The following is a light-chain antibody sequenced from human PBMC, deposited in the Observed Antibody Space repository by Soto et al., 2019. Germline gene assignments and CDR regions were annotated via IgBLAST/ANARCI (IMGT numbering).Light chain of an antibody. J-gene: IGKJ4*01. V-gene: IGKV1-39*01. Sequence: DIQLTQSPSSLSASVGDRVTITCRASQNIGSCLTWHQQKPGKAPNVLINVASTLRSGVPSSFSGSGSGTDVNLTINSLQADDWANYCCQQGFTTPRTFGGGTKVEIK. CDR2: VAS. CDR1: QNIGSC. CDR3: QQGFTTPRT.